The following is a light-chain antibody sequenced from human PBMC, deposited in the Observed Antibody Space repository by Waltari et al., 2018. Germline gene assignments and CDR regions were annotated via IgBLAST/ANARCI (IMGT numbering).Light chain of an antibody. J-gene: IGLJ1*01. V-gene: IGLV2-14*01. CDR3: SSYTIGSTYV. CDR1: SSDVGGYNY. CDR2: EVN. Sequence: QSALTQPASVSGSPGQSISISCTGTSSDVGGYNYVPRPQQHPGKAPKLILYEVNIRPSGVSNGFSGSKSGNPASLTISGLQAEDEADYYCSSYTIGSTYVFGTGTKVTVL.